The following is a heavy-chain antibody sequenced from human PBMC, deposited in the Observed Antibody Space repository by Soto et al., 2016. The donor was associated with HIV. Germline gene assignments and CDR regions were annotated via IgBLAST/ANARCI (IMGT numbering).Heavy chain of an antibody. CDR3: ARLPGGXSRDDD. V-gene: IGHV4-39*02. Sequence: QLLLQESGPGLVKPSETLSLTCSVSGGSISSTSHYWAWIRQPPGQGLEWIGSMYYTGNTYYNPSLRSRVTMFVDTSKNNFSLKVTSVTAADTAVYYCARLPGGXSRDDDWGQGTLVIVSA. D-gene: IGHD3-10*01. CDR2: MYYTGNT. CDR1: GGSISSTSHY. J-gene: IGHJ4*02.